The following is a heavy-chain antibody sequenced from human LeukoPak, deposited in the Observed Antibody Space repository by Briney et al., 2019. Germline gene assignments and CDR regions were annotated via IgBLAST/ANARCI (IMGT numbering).Heavy chain of an antibody. V-gene: IGHV1-58*02. Sequence: SVKVSCKASGFTFTSSAMQWVRQARGQRLEWIGWIVVGSGNTNYAQKFQERVTITRDMSTSTAYMELSSLRSEGTAVYYCAAMYCSGGSCYGEFDPWGQGTLVTVSS. CDR1: GFTFTSSA. CDR3: AAMYCSGGSCYGEFDP. J-gene: IGHJ5*02. D-gene: IGHD2-15*01. CDR2: IVVGSGNT.